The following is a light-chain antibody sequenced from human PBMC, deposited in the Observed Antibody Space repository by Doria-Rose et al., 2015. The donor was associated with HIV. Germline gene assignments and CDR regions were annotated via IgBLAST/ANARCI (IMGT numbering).Light chain of an antibody. CDR1: QSISNY. CDR2: AAS. V-gene: IGKV1-39*01. Sequence: DIQLTQSPSSLSASVGERVTITCRASQSISNYLNWYQQKPGKGPKLLIYAASSLKSGVPSRFSGGGSGTDFTLSINNLQPEDSATYYCQQTYSTPWTFGQGTKVEI. J-gene: IGKJ1*01. CDR3: QQTYSTPWT.